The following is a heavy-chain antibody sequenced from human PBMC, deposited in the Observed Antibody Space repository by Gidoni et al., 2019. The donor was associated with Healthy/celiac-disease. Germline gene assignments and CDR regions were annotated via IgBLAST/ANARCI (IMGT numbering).Heavy chain of an antibody. CDR2: ISGSGGRT. CDR1: GFTFSRYD. D-gene: IGHD3-16*01. CDR3: AKAYMISSGTDY. Sequence: EVQLVESGVGLVQPGGSLRLSFESSGFTFSRYDMSWVRQAPGKGLEWVSDISGSGGRTYDADSGKGRVTIIRDNSKKTLYLQMNSLRAEDTAVYYCAKAYMISSGTDYWGQGTLVTVSS. V-gene: IGHV3-23*04. J-gene: IGHJ4*02.